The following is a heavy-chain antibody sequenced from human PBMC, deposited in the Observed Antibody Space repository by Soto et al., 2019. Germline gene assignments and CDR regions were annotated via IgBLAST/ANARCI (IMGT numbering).Heavy chain of an antibody. Sequence: QVQLVESGGGVVQPGRSLRLSCAASGFTFSSYAMHWVRQAPGKGLEWVAVISYDGSNKYYADSVKGRFTISRDNSKNALYLQMNSLGAADTAVYYCARGVGGSSSNWFDPWGQGTLVTVSS. V-gene: IGHV3-30-3*01. CDR3: ARGVGGSSSNWFDP. D-gene: IGHD6-6*01. J-gene: IGHJ5*02. CDR2: ISYDGSNK. CDR1: GFTFSSYA.